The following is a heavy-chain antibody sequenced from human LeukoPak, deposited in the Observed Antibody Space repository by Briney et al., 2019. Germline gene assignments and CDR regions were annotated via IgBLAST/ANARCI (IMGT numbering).Heavy chain of an antibody. CDR3: ARVGSWDTFDV. Sequence: GGSLRLSCAASGFTFSSYTMNWVRQAPGKGLEWVSSISSSSTYIYYADSVKGRFTISRDNAKNSLYLQMNSLRAEDTAIYHCARVGSWDTFDVWGQGTMVTVSS. J-gene: IGHJ3*01. CDR1: GFTFSSYT. D-gene: IGHD3-10*01. CDR2: ISSSSTYI. V-gene: IGHV3-21*01.